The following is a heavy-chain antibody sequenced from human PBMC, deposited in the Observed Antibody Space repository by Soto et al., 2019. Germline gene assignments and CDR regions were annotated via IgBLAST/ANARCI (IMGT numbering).Heavy chain of an antibody. J-gene: IGHJ6*02. V-gene: IGHV1-46*01. CDR3: AGGSGTTPHDYYGMDV. D-gene: IGHD1-7*01. CDR1: GYTFTSYY. CDR2: INPSGGST. Sequence: QVQLVQSGAEVKKPGASVKVSCKASGYTFTSYYMHWVRQAPGQGLEWMGIINPSGGSTSYAQKFQGRVTMTRDTSTSTVYMELSSLRSEVTAVYYCAGGSGTTPHDYYGMDVWGQGTTVTVSS.